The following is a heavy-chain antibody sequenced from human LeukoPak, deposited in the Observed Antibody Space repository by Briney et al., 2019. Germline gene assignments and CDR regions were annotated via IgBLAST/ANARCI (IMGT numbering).Heavy chain of an antibody. CDR2: ISYDGSNK. CDR3: ARDRRVEATWKGAFDI. D-gene: IGHD1-26*01. Sequence: GGSLRLSCAASGFTLSSYAMHWVRQAPGKGLEWVAVISYDGSNKYYADSVKGRFTISRDNSKNTLYLQMNSLRAEDTAVYYCARDRRVEATWKGAFDIWGQGTMVTVSS. J-gene: IGHJ3*02. CDR1: GFTLSSYA. V-gene: IGHV3-30-3*01.